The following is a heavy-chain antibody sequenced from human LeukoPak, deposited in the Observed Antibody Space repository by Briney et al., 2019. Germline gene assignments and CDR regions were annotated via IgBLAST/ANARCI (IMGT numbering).Heavy chain of an antibody. V-gene: IGHV3-30-3*01. J-gene: IGHJ6*03. Sequence: GRSLRLSCAASGFTFSSYAMHWVRQASGKGLEWVAVISYDGSNKYYADSVKGRFTISRDNSKNTLYLQMNSLRAEDTAVYYCARGERYMDVWGKGTTVTVSS. D-gene: IGHD1-26*01. CDR2: ISYDGSNK. CDR1: GFTFSSYA. CDR3: ARGERYMDV.